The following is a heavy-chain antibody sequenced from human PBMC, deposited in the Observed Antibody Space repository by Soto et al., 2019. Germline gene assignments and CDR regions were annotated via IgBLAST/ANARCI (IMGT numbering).Heavy chain of an antibody. D-gene: IGHD3-3*01. J-gene: IGHJ6*02. Sequence: QVQLLESGGGVVQPGRSLRLSCAASGFTFSSYGMHWVRQAPGKGLEWVAVIWYDGSNKYYADSVKGRFTISRDNSKNTLYLQMNSLRAEDTAVYYCARTYDFWSGLYGMDVWGQGTTVTVSS. CDR3: ARTYDFWSGLYGMDV. CDR2: IWYDGSNK. V-gene: IGHV3-33*01. CDR1: GFTFSSYG.